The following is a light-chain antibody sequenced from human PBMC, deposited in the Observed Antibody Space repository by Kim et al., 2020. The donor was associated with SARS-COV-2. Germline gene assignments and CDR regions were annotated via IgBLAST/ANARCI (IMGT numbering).Light chain of an antibody. V-gene: IGKV3-15*01. Sequence: VSPRDRATLSCRPSQSVSSKLAWYQHKPGQAPRLLIYGASTRATGVPARFSGSGSGTEFTLTISRLQSEDFAVYYCQHYNNWPLTFGGGTKVDIK. CDR1: QSVSSK. J-gene: IGKJ4*01. CDR2: GAS. CDR3: QHYNNWPLT.